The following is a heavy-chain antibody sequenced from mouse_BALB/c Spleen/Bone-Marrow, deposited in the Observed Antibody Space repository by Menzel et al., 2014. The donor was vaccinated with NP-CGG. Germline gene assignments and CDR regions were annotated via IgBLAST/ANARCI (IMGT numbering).Heavy chain of an antibody. CDR3: ASLTGTFDY. Sequence: XSGTXLVKPGASVKLSRTASGFNIKDTYMHWVKQRPEQGLDWIGRIDPASGNIQYDPKFQGRAAITADTSSNTAYLQLSSLTSEDTAVYYCASLTGTFDYWGQGTPLTVSS. D-gene: IGHD4-1*01. J-gene: IGHJ2*01. V-gene: IGHV14-3*02. CDR1: GFNIKDTY. CDR2: IDPASGNI.